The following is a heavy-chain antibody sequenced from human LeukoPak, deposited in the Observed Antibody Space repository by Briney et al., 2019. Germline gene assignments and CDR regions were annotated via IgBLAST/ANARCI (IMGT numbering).Heavy chain of an antibody. J-gene: IGHJ4*02. D-gene: IGHD3-16*02. CDR2: ISGHIDST. CDR1: GFTFSSYA. Sequence: TGGSLRLSCAASGFTFSSYAMSWVRQAPGQGPGWVSGISGHIDSTYHADSVKGRFTISRDNSKNTLYLQMNSLGAEDTAVYYCAGYVWGTYRYTNYWGQGTLVTVSS. CDR3: AGYVWGTYRYTNY. V-gene: IGHV3-23*01.